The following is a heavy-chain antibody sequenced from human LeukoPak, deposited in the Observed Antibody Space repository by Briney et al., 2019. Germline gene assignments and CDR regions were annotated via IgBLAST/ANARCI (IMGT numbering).Heavy chain of an antibody. D-gene: IGHD4-17*01. J-gene: IGHJ3*02. V-gene: IGHV4-61*02. CDR3: ARADDYGDSAGVSDAFDI. CDR1: GGSISSGSYY. CDR2: IYTSGST. Sequence: SETLSLTCTVSGGSISSGSYYWSWIRQPAGKGLEWIGRIYTSGSTNYNPSLKSRVTISVDTSKNQSSLKLSSVTAADTAVYYCARADDYGDSAGVSDAFDIWGQGTMVTVSS.